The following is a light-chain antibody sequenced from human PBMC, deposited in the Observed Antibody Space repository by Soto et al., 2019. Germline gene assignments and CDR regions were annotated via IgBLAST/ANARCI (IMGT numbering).Light chain of an antibody. J-gene: IGKJ4*01. CDR2: GAS. V-gene: IGKV3-20*01. Sequence: EIVLTQSPGTLSLSPGERATLSCRASQSVSSSYLAWYQQKPGQAPRLLIYGASSRATGIPDRFSGSGSGTDFTLTISSLEPEDAAVYYCQHRVTGVFFGGGTKVEIK. CDR3: QHRVTGVF. CDR1: QSVSSSY.